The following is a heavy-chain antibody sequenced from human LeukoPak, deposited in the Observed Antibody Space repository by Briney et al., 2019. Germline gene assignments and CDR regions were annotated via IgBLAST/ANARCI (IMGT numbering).Heavy chain of an antibody. CDR3: ARQTGSGLFILP. J-gene: IGHJ4*02. D-gene: IGHD3/OR15-3a*01. V-gene: IGHV4-34*01. CDR1: GGSFSGYY. Sequence: PSETLSLTCAVYGGSFSGYYWTWIRQPPGKGLEWIGEITHSGSTNYNSSLKSRVTISLDTSKKQFSLKLSSVTAADTAVYYCARQTGSGLFILPGGQGTLVTVSS. CDR2: ITHSGST.